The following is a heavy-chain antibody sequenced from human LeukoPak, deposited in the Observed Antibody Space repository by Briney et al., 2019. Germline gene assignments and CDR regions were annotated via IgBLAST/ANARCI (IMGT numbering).Heavy chain of an antibody. J-gene: IGHJ4*02. CDR3: AKDLGSGWYLANPFDY. Sequence: GGSLRLSCAASGFTFSSYAMSWVRQAPGKGLEWVSAISGSGGSTYYADSVKGRFTISRDNSKNTLYLQMNSLRAEDTAVYYCAKDLGSGWYLANPFDYWGQGTLVTVSS. V-gene: IGHV3-23*01. CDR2: ISGSGGST. CDR1: GFTFSSYA. D-gene: IGHD6-19*01.